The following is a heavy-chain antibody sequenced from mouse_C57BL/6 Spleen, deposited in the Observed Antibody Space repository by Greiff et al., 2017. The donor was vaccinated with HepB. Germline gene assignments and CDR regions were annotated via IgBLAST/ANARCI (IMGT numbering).Heavy chain of an antibody. V-gene: IGHV1-75*01. CDR3: ARGPYYYGKGSYFDY. CDR1: GYTFTDYY. D-gene: IGHD1-1*01. J-gene: IGHJ2*01. Sequence: VQLQQSGPELVKPGASVKISCKASGYTFTDYYINWVKQMPGQGLEWIGWIFPVRGSTYYNKKFKGKATLTVDKSSSTAYMLLSSLTSEDSAVYFCARGPYYYGKGSYFDYWGQGTTLTVSS. CDR2: IFPVRGST.